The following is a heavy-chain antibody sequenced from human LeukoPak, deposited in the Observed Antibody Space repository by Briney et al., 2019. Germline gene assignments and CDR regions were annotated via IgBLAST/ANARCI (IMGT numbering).Heavy chain of an antibody. V-gene: IGHV1-46*03. CDR1: GYTFTSYY. CDR3: ARDTRSDSNWFDP. J-gene: IGHJ5*02. Sequence: ASVKVSCKASGYTFTSYYMHWVRQAPGQGLEWMGLIIPSSGSTSYAQMFQGRVTMTRDTSTSTVYMELSSLRSDDTAVYYCARDTRSDSNWFDPWGQGTLVTVSS. CDR2: IIPSSGST.